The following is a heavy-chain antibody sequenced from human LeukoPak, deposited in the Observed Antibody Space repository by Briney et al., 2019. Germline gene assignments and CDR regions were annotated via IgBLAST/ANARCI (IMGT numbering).Heavy chain of an antibody. V-gene: IGHV3-30*18. D-gene: IGHD2-2*01. CDR1: GFIFRRHG. J-gene: IGHJ6*03. CDR2: ISYDGGNK. Sequence: GTSLRLSCAASGFIFRRHGMPWVRQAPGKGLEGVAFISYDGGNKYYGEAVKGRYTISRDNSKNTVVLQMNSLRPEDTAVYHCAKDQGGSSTLYMDVWGQGTTVIVSS. CDR3: AKDQGGSSTLYMDV.